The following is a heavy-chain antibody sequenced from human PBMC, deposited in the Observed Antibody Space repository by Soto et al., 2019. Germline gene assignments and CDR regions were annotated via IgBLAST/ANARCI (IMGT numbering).Heavy chain of an antibody. J-gene: IGHJ4*02. D-gene: IGHD4-4*01. CDR2: ISTTGDT. V-gene: IGHV3-21*01. CDR3: ARGADYTNSNFDY. Sequence: GGSLRLSCAVSGFAFSSYSVNWVRQAPGKGLEWVSSISTTGDTYYADSVKGRLAISSDNAKNSLYLQMTSLRVEDTAVYYCARGADYTNSNFDYWGQGTLVTVSS. CDR1: GFAFSSYS.